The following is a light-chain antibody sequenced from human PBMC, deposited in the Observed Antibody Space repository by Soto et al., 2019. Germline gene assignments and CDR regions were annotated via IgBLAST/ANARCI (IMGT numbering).Light chain of an antibody. CDR1: QSVLYSSNNKNY. Sequence: DTVMTQSPDSLAVSLGERATINCKSSQSVLYSSNNKNYLAWYQQKPGQPPKLLIHWASTRESGVPDRFSGSGSGTDFTLTISILQAEDVAVYYCQQYNSIPWTFVQGTKVEIK. CDR3: QQYNSIPWT. CDR2: WAS. V-gene: IGKV4-1*01. J-gene: IGKJ1*01.